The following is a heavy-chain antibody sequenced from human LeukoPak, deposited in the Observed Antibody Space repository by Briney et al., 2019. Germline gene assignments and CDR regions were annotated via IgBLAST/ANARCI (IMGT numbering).Heavy chain of an antibody. CDR1: GYTFTSYW. CDR2: IYPGDFDT. J-gene: IGHJ4*02. Sequence: GESLKISCKGFGYTFTSYWIAWVRQMPGKGLEWMGIIYPGDFDTRCNPSFQGHVNISADKAISTAYLQWCSLKASDTAMYYCARQRDGYIFNYWGQGTLVTVSS. CDR3: ARQRDGYIFNY. V-gene: IGHV5-51*01. D-gene: IGHD5-24*01.